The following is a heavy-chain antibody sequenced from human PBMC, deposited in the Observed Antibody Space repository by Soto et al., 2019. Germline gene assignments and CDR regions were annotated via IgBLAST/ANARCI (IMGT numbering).Heavy chain of an antibody. D-gene: IGHD2-21*02. CDR1: GYTLTELS. V-gene: IGHV1-24*01. CDR2: FDPEDGET. Sequence: ASVKVSCKVSGYTLTELSMHWVRQAPGKGLEWMGGFDPEDGETIYAQKFQGRVTMTEDTSTDTAYMELSSLRSEDTAVYYCATLNCGGDCHPHDYWGQGTLVTVSS. J-gene: IGHJ4*02. CDR3: ATLNCGGDCHPHDY.